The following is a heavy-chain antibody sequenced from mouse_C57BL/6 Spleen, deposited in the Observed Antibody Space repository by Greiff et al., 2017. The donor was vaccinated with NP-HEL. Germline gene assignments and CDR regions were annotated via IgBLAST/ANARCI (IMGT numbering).Heavy chain of an antibody. V-gene: IGHV1-52*01. Sequence: QVQLKQPGAELVRPGSSVKLSCKASGYTFTSYWMHWVKQRPIQGLEWIGNIDPSDSETHYNQKFKDKATLTVDKSSSTAYMQLSSLTSEDSAVYYCARSRGYYGGRRDYFDYWGQGTTLTVSS. CDR2: IDPSDSET. J-gene: IGHJ2*01. D-gene: IGHD1-2*01. CDR1: GYTFTSYW. CDR3: ARSRGYYGGRRDYFDY.